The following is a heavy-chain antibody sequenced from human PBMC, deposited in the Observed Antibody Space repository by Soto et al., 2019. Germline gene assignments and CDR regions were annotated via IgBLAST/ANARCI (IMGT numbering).Heavy chain of an antibody. CDR2: IYSGGST. J-gene: IGHJ4*02. CDR3: ARGGIRYFDWLFNFDY. CDR1: GFTVSSNY. D-gene: IGHD3-9*01. V-gene: IGHV3-66*01. Sequence: EVQLVESGGGLVQPGGSLRLSCAASGFTVSSNYMSWVRQAPGKGLEWVSVIYSGGSTYYADSVKGRFTISRDNSKNSLYLQMNSLRAEDTAVYYCARGGIRYFDWLFNFDYWGQGTLVTVSS.